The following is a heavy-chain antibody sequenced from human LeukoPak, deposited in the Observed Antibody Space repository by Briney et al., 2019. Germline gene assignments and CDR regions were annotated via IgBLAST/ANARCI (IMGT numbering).Heavy chain of an antibody. J-gene: IGHJ4*02. D-gene: IGHD3-3*02. CDR1: GLTFSSYA. CDR3: AIISTAISPDY. CDR2: ISGGGDYT. V-gene: IGHV3-23*01. Sequence: GGSLRLSCAASGLTFSSYAISWVRQAPGKGLEWVSTISGGGDYTYYADSVQGRFTISRDNSKNPLSLRMNRLRVEDTAVYYCAIISTAISPDYWGQGTLVTVSS.